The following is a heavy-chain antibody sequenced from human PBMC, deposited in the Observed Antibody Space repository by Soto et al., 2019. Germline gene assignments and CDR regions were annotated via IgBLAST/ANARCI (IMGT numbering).Heavy chain of an antibody. CDR1: SGSFSGYY. J-gene: IGHJ4*02. Sequence: SETLSLTCPIYSGSFSGYYWSWIRQPPGKGLEWIGEISQSGNTNYSPSLKSRVSISIDTSKKQFSLNLASVSAADTAVYYCARAPKVSGSSQTRPDFWGQGTLVTVSS. CDR3: ARAPKVSGSSQTRPDF. CDR2: ISQSGNT. D-gene: IGHD6-6*01. V-gene: IGHV4-34*01.